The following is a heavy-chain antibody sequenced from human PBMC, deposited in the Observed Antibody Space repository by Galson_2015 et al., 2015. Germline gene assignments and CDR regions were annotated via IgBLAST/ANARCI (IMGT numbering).Heavy chain of an antibody. J-gene: IGHJ4*02. Sequence: QSGAEVKKPGESLKISCTGSGSSFTEYWIGWVRQMPGKGLEWMGIIYPGDSDIRYSPSFQGQVTISADKSISTAYLQWSSLKASDTAMYYCARPFDCSGGSCYSGAYGYWGQGTLVTVSS. CDR1: GSSFTEYW. V-gene: IGHV5-51*03. CDR3: ARPFDCSGGSCYSGAYGY. CDR2: IYPGDSDI. D-gene: IGHD2-15*01.